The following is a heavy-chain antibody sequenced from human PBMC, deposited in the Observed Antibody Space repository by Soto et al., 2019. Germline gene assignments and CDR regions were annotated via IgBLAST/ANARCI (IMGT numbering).Heavy chain of an antibody. D-gene: IGHD2-15*01. CDR1: GFTFSHYW. CDR2: INSDGSVS. V-gene: IGHV3-74*01. CDR3: ARGDCVGGTCYSLAGSFYYSMDV. Sequence: EVKLVESGGGLVQPGGSLRLSCAASGFTFSHYWMYWVRQAPGKGLVWVSRINSDGSVSSYADSVKGRLTISRDNVKNTLYLQMNSLRAEDTAVYYCARGDCVGGTCYSLAGSFYYSMDVWGKGTTVTVFS. J-gene: IGHJ6*03.